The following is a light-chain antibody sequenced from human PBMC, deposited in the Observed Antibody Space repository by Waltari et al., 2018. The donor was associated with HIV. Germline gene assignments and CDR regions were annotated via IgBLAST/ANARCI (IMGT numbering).Light chain of an antibody. V-gene: IGKV3-20*01. CDR3: QQYGSSRA. J-gene: IGKJ5*01. CDR2: GPA. Sequence: EIVLTQSPGTLSLSPGERATLSCRASQSVSSSYLAWYQQKPGQAPRLVIYGPASRATGIPDRFSGSGSGTDFTLTISRLEPEDFAVYYCQQYGSSRAFGQGTRLEIK. CDR1: QSVSSSY.